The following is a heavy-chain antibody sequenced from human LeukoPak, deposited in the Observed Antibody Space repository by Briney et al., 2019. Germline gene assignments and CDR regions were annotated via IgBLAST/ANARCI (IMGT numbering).Heavy chain of an antibody. J-gene: IGHJ6*02. CDR1: GFTFSSYA. D-gene: IGHD2-2*01. CDR2: ISYDGSNK. V-gene: IGHV3-30*04. Sequence: GGSLRLSCAASGFTFSSYAMHWVRQAPSKGLEWVAVISYDGSNKYYADSVKGRFTISRDNSKNTLYLQMNSLRAEDTAVYYCAREEVVVVPAAMAYYYYGMDVWGRGTTVTVSS. CDR3: AREEVVVVPAAMAYYYYGMDV.